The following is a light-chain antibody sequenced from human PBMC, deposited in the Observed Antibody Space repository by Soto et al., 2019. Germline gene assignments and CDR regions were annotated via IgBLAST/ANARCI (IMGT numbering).Light chain of an antibody. CDR2: EVS. Sequence: QSALTQPATVSGSPGQSITISCTGTSSDVGGYNHVSWYQQQPGKAPKVMIYEVSNRPSGVSDRFSGSKFGNTASLTISGLQADDEADYYCSSYTSSHTYVFGSGTKLTVL. CDR1: SSDVGGYNH. V-gene: IGLV2-14*01. J-gene: IGLJ1*01. CDR3: SSYTSSHTYV.